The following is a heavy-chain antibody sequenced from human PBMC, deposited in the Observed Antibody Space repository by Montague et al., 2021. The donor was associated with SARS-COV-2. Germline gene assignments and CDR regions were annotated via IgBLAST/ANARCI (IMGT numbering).Heavy chain of an antibody. CDR1: GFTFSSYA. J-gene: IGHJ4*02. CDR3: ARDHLNRRGAEGFLTIFGVVTSNYFDY. D-gene: IGHD3-3*01. Sequence: SLRLSCAASGFTFSSYAMHWVRQAPGKGLEWVAVISYDGSNKYYADSXKGRFTISRDNSKNTLYLQMNSLRAEDTAVYYCARDHLNRRGAEGFLTIFGVVTSNYFDYWGQGTLVTVSS. CDR2: ISYDGSNK. V-gene: IGHV3-30*04.